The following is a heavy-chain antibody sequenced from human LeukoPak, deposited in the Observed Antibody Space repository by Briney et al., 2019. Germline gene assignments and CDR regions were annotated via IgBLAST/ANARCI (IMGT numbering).Heavy chain of an antibody. J-gene: IGHJ6*04. CDR1: VGSISSYY. CDR2: IYTSGGT. CDR3: ARLSFLGYSSSVPILDV. Sequence: SETLSLTCTVSVGSISSYYWSWIREPPGKGLEWIGYIYTSGGTNYNPSLKSRVTMSVDTSKNQFTLKLSSVTAADTPVYYCARLSFLGYSSSVPILDVWGKGTTVTVSS. D-gene: IGHD6-6*01. V-gene: IGHV4-4*09.